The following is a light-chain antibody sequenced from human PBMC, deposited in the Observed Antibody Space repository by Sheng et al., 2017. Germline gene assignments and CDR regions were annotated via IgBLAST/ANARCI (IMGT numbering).Light chain of an antibody. J-gene: IGKJ3*01. CDR1: QDISNS. CDR2: AAS. CDR3: QQYYSPPQLT. Sequence: DIQMTQSPSSLSASVGDRVTITCRASQDISNSLAWYQQKPGKAPKLLLYAASRLDSGVPSRFSGSGSGTDYTLTISSLQPEDFATYYCQQYYSPPQLTFGPGTEVAVK. V-gene: IGKV1-NL1*01.